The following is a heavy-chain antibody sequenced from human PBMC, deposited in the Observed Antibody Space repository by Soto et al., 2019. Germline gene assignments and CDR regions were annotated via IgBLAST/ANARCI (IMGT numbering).Heavy chain of an antibody. Sequence: SETLSLTCAVYGGSCRAYYWSWIRQPPGKGLEWIGYIYYSGSTYYNPSLKSRVTISVDTSKNQFSLKLSSVTAADTAVYYCARDYYDSSGYPPRYFEYWGQGTLVTVSS. V-gene: IGHV4-34*09. CDR2: IYYSGST. J-gene: IGHJ4*02. CDR3: ARDYYDSSGYPPRYFEY. CDR1: GGSCRAYY. D-gene: IGHD3-22*01.